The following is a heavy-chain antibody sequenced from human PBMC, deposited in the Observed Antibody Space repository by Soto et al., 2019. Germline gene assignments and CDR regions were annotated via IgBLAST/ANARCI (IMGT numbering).Heavy chain of an antibody. V-gene: IGHV1-24*01. D-gene: IGHD5-12*01. CDR2: FGPEDGET. Sequence: ASVKVSCKVSGYTLTELSMHWVRQAPGKGLEWMGGFGPEDGETIYAQKFQGRVTMTEDTSTDTAYMELSSLRSEDTAVYYFATPYSGYDYSFDIWGQGTLVTVSS. J-gene: IGHJ3*02. CDR1: GYTLTELS. CDR3: ATPYSGYDYSFDI.